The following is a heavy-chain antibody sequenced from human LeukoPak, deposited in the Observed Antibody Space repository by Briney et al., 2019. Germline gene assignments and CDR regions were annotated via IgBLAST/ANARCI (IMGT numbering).Heavy chain of an antibody. CDR3: ASGQTTVRWKVYAFDI. D-gene: IGHD4-17*01. CDR2: IHSNGYT. V-gene: IGHV4-4*09. J-gene: IGHJ3*02. CDR1: GGSISGYY. Sequence: SETLSLTCTVSGGSISGYYWSWIRQPPGQGLEWIAYIHSNGYTNYNPSLKSRVTISVDTSKNQFSLKLCSVTAADTAVYYCASGQTTVRWKVYAFDIWGQGTMVTVSS.